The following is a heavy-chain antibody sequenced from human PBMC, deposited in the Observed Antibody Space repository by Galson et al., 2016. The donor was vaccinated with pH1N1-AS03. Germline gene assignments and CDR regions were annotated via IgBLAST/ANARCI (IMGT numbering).Heavy chain of an antibody. Sequence: ETLSLTCAVYGGSFSGYSCSWIRQPPGKGLEWTGEINHSGSTNYNPSLKSRVTMSVDMAKNLISLNMTSVTAADTAVYYCARRANWGFAGRQNWFDPWGQGTLVTVSS. CDR2: INHSGST. D-gene: IGHD7-27*01. J-gene: IGHJ5*02. CDR1: GGSFSGYS. CDR3: ARRANWGFAGRQNWFDP. V-gene: IGHV4-34*01.